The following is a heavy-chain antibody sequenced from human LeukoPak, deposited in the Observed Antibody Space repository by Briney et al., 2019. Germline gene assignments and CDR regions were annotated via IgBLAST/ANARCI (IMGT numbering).Heavy chain of an antibody. Sequence: SVKVSCKASGGTFSSYGINWVRQAPGQGLEWMGRIIPILGIGNYAQEFQGRVTITADKSTSTAYMELSSLRSEDTALYYCAKDLGSDRNWFDPWGQGTLVTVSS. D-gene: IGHD3-16*02. CDR3: AKDLGSDRNWFDP. V-gene: IGHV1-69*04. CDR2: IIPILGIG. J-gene: IGHJ5*02. CDR1: GGTFSSYG.